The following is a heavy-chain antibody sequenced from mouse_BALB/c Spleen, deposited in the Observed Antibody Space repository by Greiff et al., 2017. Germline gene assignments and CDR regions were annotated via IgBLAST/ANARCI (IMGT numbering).Heavy chain of an antibody. D-gene: IGHD2-1*01. CDR2: IRNKANGYTT. CDR1: GFTFTDYY. V-gene: IGHV7-3*02. CDR3: ASGGNLDY. J-gene: IGHJ2*01. Sequence: EVQGVESGGGLVQPGGSLRLSCATSGFTFTDYYMSWVRQPPGKALEWLGFIRNKANGYTTEYSASVKGRFTISRDNSQSILYLQMNTLRAEDSATYYCASGGNLDYWGQGTTLTVSS.